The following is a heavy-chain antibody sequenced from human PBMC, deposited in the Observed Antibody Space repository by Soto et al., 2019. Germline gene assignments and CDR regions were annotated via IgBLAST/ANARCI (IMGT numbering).Heavy chain of an antibody. D-gene: IGHD6-19*01. J-gene: IGHJ4*02. Sequence: QVQLVESGGGVVQPGGSLRLSCAASGFTFSRDGMHWVRQAPGKGLEWLANIWSDGSNENYADSVKGRFTISRDNSKNTLYLQMNSLRAEDTAVYYCARDQGWVFDYWGQGALVTAYS. V-gene: IGHV3-33*01. CDR1: GFTFSRDG. CDR3: ARDQGWVFDY. CDR2: IWSDGSNE.